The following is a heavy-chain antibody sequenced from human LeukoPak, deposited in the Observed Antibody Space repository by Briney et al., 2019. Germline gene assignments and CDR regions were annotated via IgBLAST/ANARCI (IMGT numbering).Heavy chain of an antibody. J-gene: IGHJ6*02. Sequence: GGSLRLSCAASGFTFSSYWMSWVRQAPGKGLEWVANIKQDGSEKYYVDSVKGRFTISRDNSKNTLFLQMNSLRAEDTAVYYCVRDGGINYSYGMDVWGQGTTVTVSS. D-gene: IGHD3-10*01. V-gene: IGHV3-7*01. CDR3: VRDGGINYSYGMDV. CDR2: IKQDGSEK. CDR1: GFTFSSYW.